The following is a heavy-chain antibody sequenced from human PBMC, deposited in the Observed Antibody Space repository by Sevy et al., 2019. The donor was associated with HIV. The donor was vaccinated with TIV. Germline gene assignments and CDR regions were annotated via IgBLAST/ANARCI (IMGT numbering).Heavy chain of an antibody. CDR3: ARGGRLRGEYVQH. CDR1: GGSISTYY. Sequence: SETLSLTCTVSGGSISTYYWSWIRQPPGKGLEYIGYIYYTGSTNYNPSLKSRVTISVDTSKNQFSLKLTSVTAADTAVYYCARGGRLRGEYVQHWGQGTLVTVSS. CDR2: IYYTGST. D-gene: IGHD3-16*01. V-gene: IGHV4-59*01. J-gene: IGHJ1*01.